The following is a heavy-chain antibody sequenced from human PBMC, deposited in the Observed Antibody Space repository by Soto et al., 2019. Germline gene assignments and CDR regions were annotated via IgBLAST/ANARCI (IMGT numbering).Heavy chain of an antibody. CDR3: AKVSEEYYYGSGSPFFDY. CDR2: ISGSGGST. J-gene: IGHJ4*02. Sequence: PGGSLRLSCAASGFTFSSYAMSWVRQAPGKGLEWVSAISGSGGSTYYADSVKGRFTISRDNSKNTLYLQMNSLRAEDTAVYYCAKVSEEYYYGSGSPFFDYWGQGTLVTVSS. D-gene: IGHD3-10*01. CDR1: GFTFSSYA. V-gene: IGHV3-23*01.